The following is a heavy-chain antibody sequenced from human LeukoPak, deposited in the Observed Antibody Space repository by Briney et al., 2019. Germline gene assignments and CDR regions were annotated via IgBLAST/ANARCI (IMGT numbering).Heavy chain of an antibody. D-gene: IGHD5-24*01. Sequence: SETLSLTCTVSGGSISSYYWSWIRQPPGKGLEWIGYIYYSGSTNYNPSLKSRVTMSVDTSKNQFSLKLSSVTAADTAVYYCARRTGDGYNLYFDYWGQGTLVTVSS. CDR2: IYYSGST. J-gene: IGHJ4*02. CDR3: ARRTGDGYNLYFDY. V-gene: IGHV4-59*08. CDR1: GGSISSYY.